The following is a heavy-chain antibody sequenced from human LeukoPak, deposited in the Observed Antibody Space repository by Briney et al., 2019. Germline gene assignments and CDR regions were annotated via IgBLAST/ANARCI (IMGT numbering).Heavy chain of an antibody. CDR2: IYHSGST. V-gene: IGHV4-38-2*02. J-gene: IGHJ4*02. D-gene: IGHD5-12*01. Sequence: SETLSLTCTVSGYSISSGYYWGWIRQPPGKGLEWIGSIYHSGSTYYNPSLKSRVTISVDTSKNQFSLKLSSVTAADTAVYYCARDSVVATIYYFDYWGQGTLVTVSS. CDR1: GYSISSGYY. CDR3: ARDSVVATIYYFDY.